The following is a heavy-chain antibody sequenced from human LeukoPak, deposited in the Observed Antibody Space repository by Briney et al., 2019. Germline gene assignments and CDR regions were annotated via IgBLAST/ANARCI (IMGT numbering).Heavy chain of an antibody. CDR3: AKDWDLDH. Sequence: QPGRSLRLSCAASGFTFSSFAMGWVRQAPGKGLEWVSAISGSDGSTYYTDSVKGRFTISRDNSKNTLYLQMNSLRAVDTAVYYCAKDWDLDHWGQGTLVTVSS. CDR2: ISGSDGST. V-gene: IGHV3-23*01. CDR1: GFTFSSFA. J-gene: IGHJ4*02. D-gene: IGHD1-26*01.